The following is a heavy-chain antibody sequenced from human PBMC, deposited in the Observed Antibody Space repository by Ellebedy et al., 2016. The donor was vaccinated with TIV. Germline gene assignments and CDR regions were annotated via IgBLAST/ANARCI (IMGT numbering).Heavy chain of an antibody. Sequence: PGGSLRLSCAASGFTFSSYGMHWVRQAPGKGLEWVAVISYDGSNKYYADPVKGRFTISRDNSKNTLYLQMNSLRAEDTAVYYCVKDGGYNWNEFDYWGQGTLVTVSS. CDR2: ISYDGSNK. V-gene: IGHV3-30*18. D-gene: IGHD1-20*01. CDR1: GFTFSSYG. J-gene: IGHJ4*02. CDR3: VKDGGYNWNEFDY.